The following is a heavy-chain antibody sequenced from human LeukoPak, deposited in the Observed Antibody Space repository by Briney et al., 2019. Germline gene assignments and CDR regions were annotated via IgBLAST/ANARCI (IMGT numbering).Heavy chain of an antibody. CDR1: GSTFSSYA. V-gene: IGHV3-23*01. CDR3: ANVNLYGSGSYYSDY. Sequence: GGSLRLSCAASGSTFSSYAMSWVRQAPGKGLEWVSAISGSGGSTYYADSVKGRFTISRDNSKNTLYLQMNSLRAEDTAVYYCANVNLYGSGSYYSDYWGQGTLVTVSS. D-gene: IGHD3-10*01. J-gene: IGHJ4*02. CDR2: ISGSGGST.